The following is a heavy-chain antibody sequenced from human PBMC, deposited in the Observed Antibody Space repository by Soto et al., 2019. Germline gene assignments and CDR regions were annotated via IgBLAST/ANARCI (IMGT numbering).Heavy chain of an antibody. CDR2: IYNSGST. CDR3: ARETVGTIDR. J-gene: IGHJ5*02. Sequence: QVQLQESGPGLVKPSQTLSLTWTVSGGSISSVGYYWSWIRQHPGKGLEWIGYIYNSGSTHYNPSLKSRITMSLDTSKNQFSLKLSSVTVADTAVYFCARETVGTIDRWGQGTLVTVSS. D-gene: IGHD5-12*01. CDR1: GGSISSVGYY. V-gene: IGHV4-31*02.